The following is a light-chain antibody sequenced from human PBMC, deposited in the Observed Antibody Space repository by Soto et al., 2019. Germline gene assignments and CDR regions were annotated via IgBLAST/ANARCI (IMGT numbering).Light chain of an antibody. Sequence: EIVLTQSPGNLSLSPGERATLSCRASQRISSSFLAWYQQKPGQAPRLPIYGAPSRATGIPDRFSGTGSETDFTLTISRLEPEDFAVYYCQQYDNSPITFGQGTRLEIK. CDR3: QQYDNSPIT. CDR1: QRISSSF. CDR2: GAP. J-gene: IGKJ5*01. V-gene: IGKV3-20*01.